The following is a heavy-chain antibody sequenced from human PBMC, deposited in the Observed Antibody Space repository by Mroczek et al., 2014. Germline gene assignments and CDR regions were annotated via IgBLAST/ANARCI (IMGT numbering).Heavy chain of an antibody. D-gene: IGHD3-9*01. J-gene: IGHJ2*01. CDR3: ARIRLARYFNL. Sequence: QVQLQESGPGLVQPSETLSLTCTVSGASLKTHNWSWVRRPPGKGLEWIGYVYHSGNTNYNPSLESRVTISMDTSNNQFFLKLRSVTAADTGVYFCARIRLARYFNLWGLAPWSVSPQ. V-gene: IGHV4-59*11. CDR2: VYHSGNT. CDR1: GASLKTHN.